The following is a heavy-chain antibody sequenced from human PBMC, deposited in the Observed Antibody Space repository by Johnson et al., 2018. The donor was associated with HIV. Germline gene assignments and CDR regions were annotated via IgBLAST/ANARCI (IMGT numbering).Heavy chain of an antibody. Sequence: VQLVESGGGLVQPGGSLRLSCAASGFTVSSNYMSWVRQAPGKGLEWVSVIYSGGSTYYADSVKGRFTISRDNSKNTLYLQMNSLRAEDTAVYYCARDSAYSSGWYAGAFDIWGQGTMVTVSS. CDR3: ARDSAYSSGWYAGAFDI. D-gene: IGHD6-19*01. V-gene: IGHV3-66*02. CDR2: IYSGGST. J-gene: IGHJ3*02. CDR1: GFTVSSNY.